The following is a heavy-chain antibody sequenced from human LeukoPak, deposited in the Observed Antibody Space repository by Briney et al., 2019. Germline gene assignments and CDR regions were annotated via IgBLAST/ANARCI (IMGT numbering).Heavy chain of an antibody. V-gene: IGHV3-23*01. D-gene: IGHD1-1*01. CDR1: GFTFSTYA. Sequence: PGGSLRLSCAASGFTFSTYAMSWVRQAPGKGLEWVSGISGRGGSTYYADSVKGRFTISRDSSKNTLYLQMNSLRAEDTAVYYCAKEVLHWNPHYFDYWGQGTLVTVSS. CDR2: ISGRGGST. J-gene: IGHJ4*02. CDR3: AKEVLHWNPHYFDY.